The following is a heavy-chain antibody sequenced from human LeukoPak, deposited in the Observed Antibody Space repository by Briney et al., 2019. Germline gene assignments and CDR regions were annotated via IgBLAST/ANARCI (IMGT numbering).Heavy chain of an antibody. Sequence: GESLKISCKGSGYSSKNYWIAWVRQMPGKGLEWMGIIYPGDSNTRYNPSFQGQVTISADKSISTAYLQWSSLKASDTAEYYCARHHSTAIYSGTAHPAYWGQGTLVTVPS. CDR2: IYPGDSNT. D-gene: IGHD1-26*01. J-gene: IGHJ4*02. CDR1: GYSSKNYW. CDR3: ARHHSTAIYSGTAHPAY. V-gene: IGHV5-51*01.